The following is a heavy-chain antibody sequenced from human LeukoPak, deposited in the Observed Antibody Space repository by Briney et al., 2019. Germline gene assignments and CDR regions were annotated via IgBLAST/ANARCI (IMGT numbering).Heavy chain of an antibody. D-gene: IGHD2-2*01. Sequence: PGGSLRLSCAASGFAFDDYGMTWVRQAPGKGLEWVSGVNWNGGSTGYADSVKGRFTISRDNAKNSLYLQMNSLRAEDTAVYYCARSRVRMRAFYFDYWGQGTLVTVSS. CDR2: VNWNGGST. CDR1: GFAFDDYG. J-gene: IGHJ4*02. V-gene: IGHV3-20*04. CDR3: ARSRVRMRAFYFDY.